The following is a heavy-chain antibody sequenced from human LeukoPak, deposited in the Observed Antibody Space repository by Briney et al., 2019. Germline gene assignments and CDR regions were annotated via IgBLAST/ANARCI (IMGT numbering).Heavy chain of an antibody. CDR2: IYHSGST. J-gene: IGHJ6*03. Sequence: PSETLSLTCTVSGYSISSGYYWGWIRQPPGKGLEWIGSIYHSGSTYYNPSLKSRVTISVDTSKNQFSLKLSSVTAADTAVYYCAREGRYCGGGRCSYMDVWGKGTTVTVSS. D-gene: IGHD2-15*01. V-gene: IGHV4-38-2*02. CDR1: GYSISSGYY. CDR3: AREGRYCGGGRCSYMDV.